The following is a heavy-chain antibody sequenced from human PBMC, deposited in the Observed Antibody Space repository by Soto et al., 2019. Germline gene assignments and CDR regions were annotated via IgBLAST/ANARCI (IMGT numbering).Heavy chain of an antibody. J-gene: IGHJ6*02. CDR2: IYYSGST. Sequence: QLQLQESGPGLVKPSETLSLTCTVSGGSISSSSYYWGWIRQPPGKGLEWIGSIYYSGSTYYNPSLKSRVTISVDTPKNQFSLKLSSVTAADTAVYYCARRYNYYGMDVWGQGTTVTVSS. V-gene: IGHV4-39*01. CDR1: GGSISSSSYY. CDR3: ARRYNYYGMDV.